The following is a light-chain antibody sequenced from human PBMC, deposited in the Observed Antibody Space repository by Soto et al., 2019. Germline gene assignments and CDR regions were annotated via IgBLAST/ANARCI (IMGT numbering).Light chain of an antibody. J-gene: IGLJ2*01. V-gene: IGLV1-47*01. CDR2: RNN. Sequence: QSVLTQPPSASGTPGPRVNISCSGSSSNIGSNYVYWYRQFPGTAPKLLIQRNNQRPSGVPARFSGSKSGTSASLAISGLRSEDEADYYCGGWDDSLSGPVFGGGTKVTVL. CDR1: SSNIGSNY. CDR3: GGWDDSLSGPV.